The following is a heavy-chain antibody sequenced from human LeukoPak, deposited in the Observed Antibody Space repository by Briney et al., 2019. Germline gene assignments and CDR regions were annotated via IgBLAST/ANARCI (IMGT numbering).Heavy chain of an antibody. J-gene: IGHJ5*02. CDR2: INHSGST. CDR1: GGSFSGYY. V-gene: IGHV4-34*01. D-gene: IGHD6-19*01. CDR3: ARLKRGLVLRGSHLDP. Sequence: PSETLSLTCVVYGGSFSGYYWSWIRQPPGKGLEWIGEINHSGSTNYNPSLKSRVTISVDTSKNQFSLKLSSVTAADTAVYYCARLKRGLVLRGSHLDPWGQGTQVTVSS.